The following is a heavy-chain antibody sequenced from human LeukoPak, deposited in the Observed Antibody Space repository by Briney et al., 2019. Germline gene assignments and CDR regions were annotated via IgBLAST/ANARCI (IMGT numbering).Heavy chain of an antibody. V-gene: IGHV1-46*01. D-gene: IGHD6-13*01. Sequence: ASVKVSCKASGYTFTSYYMHWVLQAPGQGLEWMGIINPSGGSTSYAQKFQGRVTMTRDTSTSTVYMELNSLRSEDTAVYYCARGPLGSSSWYFLDPYFDYWGQGTLVTVSS. CDR1: GYTFTSYY. CDR3: ARGPLGSSSWYFLDPYFDY. J-gene: IGHJ4*02. CDR2: INPSGGST.